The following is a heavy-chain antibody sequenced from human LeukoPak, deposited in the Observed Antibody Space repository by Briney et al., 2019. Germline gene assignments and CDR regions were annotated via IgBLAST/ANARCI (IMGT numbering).Heavy chain of an antibody. CDR1: GYTFTGYY. CDR2: INPNSGGT. Sequence: HGASVKVSCKASGYTFTGYYMHWVRQAPGQGLEWMGWINPNSGGTNYAQKFQGRVTMTRDTSISTAYMELSRLRSDDTAVYYCARDQVVVVPAAMDYYYYGMDVWGQGTTVTVSS. V-gene: IGHV1-2*02. D-gene: IGHD2-2*01. CDR3: ARDQVVVVPAAMDYYYYGMDV. J-gene: IGHJ6*02.